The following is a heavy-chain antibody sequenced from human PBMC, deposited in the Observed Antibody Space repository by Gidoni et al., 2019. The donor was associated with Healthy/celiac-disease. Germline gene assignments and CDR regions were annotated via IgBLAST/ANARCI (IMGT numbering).Heavy chain of an antibody. CDR1: GYTFTGYY. V-gene: IGHV1-2*02. CDR2: ITPNSGGT. J-gene: IGHJ4*02. Sequence: HVQLVQSGAEVTKPGASVKVSCKASGYTFTGYYIHCVRQAPGQGLEWMGWITPNSGGTNYAQKFQGRVTMTRDTSISTAYMELSRLRADDTAVYYCASWSPYNWNWDYWGQGTLVTVSS. CDR3: ASWSPYNWNWDY. D-gene: IGHD1-7*01.